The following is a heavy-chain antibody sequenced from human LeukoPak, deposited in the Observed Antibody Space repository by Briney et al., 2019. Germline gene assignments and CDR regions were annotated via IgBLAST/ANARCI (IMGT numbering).Heavy chain of an antibody. D-gene: IGHD3-3*01. CDR3: ARDTYYDFWSGHDAFDI. Sequence: SETLSLTCSVSGDSISTSSYYWGWIRQPPGKGLEWIGSIYYSGSTYYNPSLKSRVTISVDTSKNQFSLKLSSVTAADTAVYYCARDTYYDFWSGHDAFDIWGQGTMVTVSS. CDR2: IYYSGST. J-gene: IGHJ3*02. V-gene: IGHV4-39*07. CDR1: GDSISTSSYY.